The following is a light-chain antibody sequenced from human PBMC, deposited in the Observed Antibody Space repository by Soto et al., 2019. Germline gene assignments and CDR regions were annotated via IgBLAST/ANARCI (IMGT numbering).Light chain of an antibody. V-gene: IGKV1-39*01. J-gene: IGKJ2*01. CDR3: QQSYSTPRT. CDR2: AAS. CDR1: QSISTL. Sequence: DIQMTQSPSSLSASVGDRVTITCRASQSISTLLNWYQQKPGKAPKVLIYAASSLYSGVPSRFSGGGSGTDFTLTISSLQPEPFDTSYCQQSYSTPRTFGQGTKLEI.